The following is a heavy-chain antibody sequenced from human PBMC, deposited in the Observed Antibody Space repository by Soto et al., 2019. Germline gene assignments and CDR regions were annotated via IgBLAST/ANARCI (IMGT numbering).Heavy chain of an antibody. CDR3: ARSRLGVVTAPYYYGMDV. V-gene: IGHV3-30-3*01. CDR1: GFTFSSYA. D-gene: IGHD2-21*02. Sequence: GGSLRLSCAASGFTFSSYAMYWVRQAPGKGLEWVAVISYDGSNKYYADSVKGRFTISRDNSKNTLYLQMNSLRAEDTAVYYCARSRLGVVTAPYYYGMDVWGQGTTVTVSS. CDR2: ISYDGSNK. J-gene: IGHJ6*02.